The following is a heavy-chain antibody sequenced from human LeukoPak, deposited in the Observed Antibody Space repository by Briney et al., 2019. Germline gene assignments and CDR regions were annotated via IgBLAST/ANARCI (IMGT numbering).Heavy chain of an antibody. Sequence: GGSLRLSCAASGFAFSSYAMSWVRQAPGEGLEWVSAISVSGGSTYYADSAKGRFTISRDNSKNTLYLQMNSLRAEDTAVYYCAKVRGYSGYDFDYWGQGTLVTVSS. D-gene: IGHD5-12*01. CDR3: AKVRGYSGYDFDY. CDR2: ISVSGGST. J-gene: IGHJ4*02. CDR1: GFAFSSYA. V-gene: IGHV3-23*01.